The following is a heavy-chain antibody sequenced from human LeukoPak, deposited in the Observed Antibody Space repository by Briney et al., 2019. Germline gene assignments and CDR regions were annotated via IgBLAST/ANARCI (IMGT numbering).Heavy chain of an antibody. Sequence: GASVKVSCKASGGTFSSYAISWVRRAPGQGLEWMGGIIPIFGTANYAQKFQGRVTITADESTSTAYMELSSLRSEDTAVYYCARGGGSEVSYYFDYWGQGTLVTVSS. V-gene: IGHV1-69*13. CDR1: GGTFSSYA. CDR2: IIPIFGTA. D-gene: IGHD6-19*01. CDR3: ARGGGSEVSYYFDY. J-gene: IGHJ4*02.